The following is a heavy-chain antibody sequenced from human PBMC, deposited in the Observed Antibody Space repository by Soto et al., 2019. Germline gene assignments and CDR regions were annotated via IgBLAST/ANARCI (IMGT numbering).Heavy chain of an antibody. CDR3: VRDLVTTIGDFDY. V-gene: IGHV1-2*02. Sequence: GASVKVFCKPSGYTFTGYYIHWVRQAPGQGLEWMGWINPNSGATNYAQKFQGRVTMTSDTPMSTAYVELSRLRSDDTAVYYCVRDLVTTIGDFDYWGQGTLVTVSS. D-gene: IGHD5-12*01. J-gene: IGHJ4*02. CDR1: GYTFTGYY. CDR2: INPNSGAT.